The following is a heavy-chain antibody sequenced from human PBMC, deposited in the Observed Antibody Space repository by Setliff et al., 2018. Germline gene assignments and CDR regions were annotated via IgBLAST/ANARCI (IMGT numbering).Heavy chain of an antibody. D-gene: IGHD3-3*01. Sequence: KPSETLSLTCTVSGGSISNGTFYWGWIRQPPGKGLEWIGSINYHGSIFHDGTTHSTYYNPSLKSRVTISIDTSKSQFSLKLSSVTAADMALYYCARNPDFLQYSFDLWGRGTLVTVSS. CDR3: ARNPDFLQYSFDL. V-gene: IGHV4-39*07. J-gene: IGHJ2*01. CDR1: GGSISNGTFY. CDR2: INYHGSIFHDGTTHST.